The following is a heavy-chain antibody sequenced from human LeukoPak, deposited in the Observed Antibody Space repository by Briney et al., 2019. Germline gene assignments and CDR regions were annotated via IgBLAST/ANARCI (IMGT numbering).Heavy chain of an antibody. CDR3: ARDSRDTLYSSGWRNDY. V-gene: IGHV3-7*01. J-gene: IGHJ4*02. CDR1: GFTFSSYW. Sequence: GGSLRLSCAASGFTFSSYWMSWVRQAPGKGLEWVANIKQDASEKYYVDSVKGRFTISRDNAKNSLYLQMNSLRAEDTAVYYCARDSRDTLYSSGWRNDYWGQGTLVTVSS. CDR2: IKQDASEK. D-gene: IGHD6-19*01.